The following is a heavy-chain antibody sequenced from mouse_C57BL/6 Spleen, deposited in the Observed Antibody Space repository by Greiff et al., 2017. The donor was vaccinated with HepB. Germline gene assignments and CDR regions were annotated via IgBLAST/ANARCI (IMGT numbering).Heavy chain of an antibody. Sequence: QVQLKQPGAELVKPGASVKLSCKASGYTFTSYWMQWVKQRPGQGLEWIGEIDPSDSYTNYNQKFKGKATLTVDTSSSTAYMQLSSLTSEDSAVYYCARWGLRRFYFDYWGQGTTLTVSS. CDR2: IDPSDSYT. D-gene: IGHD2-2*01. CDR3: ARWGLRRFYFDY. CDR1: GYTFTSYW. V-gene: IGHV1-50*01. J-gene: IGHJ2*01.